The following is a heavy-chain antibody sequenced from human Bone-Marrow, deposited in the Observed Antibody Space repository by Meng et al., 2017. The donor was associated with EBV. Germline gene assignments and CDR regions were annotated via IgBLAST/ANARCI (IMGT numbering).Heavy chain of an antibody. Sequence: QGPLQESGPGLVKPSETLSLTCMVSGGSVSSGSYYWSWVRQPPGKGLEWIGYIYYSGSTNYNPSLKSRVTISVDTSKNQFSLKLSSVTAADTAVYYCARDNVDTAMVPHWGQGTLVTVSS. CDR2: IYYSGST. J-gene: IGHJ4*02. CDR3: ARDNVDTAMVPH. D-gene: IGHD5-18*01. V-gene: IGHV4-61*01. CDR1: GGSVSSGSYY.